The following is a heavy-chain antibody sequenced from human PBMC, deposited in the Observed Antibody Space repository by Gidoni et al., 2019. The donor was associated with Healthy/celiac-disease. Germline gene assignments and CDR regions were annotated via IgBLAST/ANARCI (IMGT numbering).Heavy chain of an antibody. CDR3: ARERVIVPAAIPDYYYYGMDV. J-gene: IGHJ6*02. V-gene: IGHV3-21*01. D-gene: IGHD2-2*02. CDR2: IIIRISSI. CDR1: GFTFSSYS. Sequence: EVQLVESGGGLVKPGGSLRLSCAASGFTFSSYSMNWVRQAPGKGLELVSSIIIRISSISYAASVKGRFTISRDNAKNSLYLQMNSLRAEDTAVYYCARERVIVPAAIPDYYYYGMDVWGQGTTVTVSS.